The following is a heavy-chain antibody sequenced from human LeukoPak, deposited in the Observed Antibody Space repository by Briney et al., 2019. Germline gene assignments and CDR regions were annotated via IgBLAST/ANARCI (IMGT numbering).Heavy chain of an antibody. V-gene: IGHV1-46*01. D-gene: IGHD3-22*01. CDR1: GYTFTSYY. CDR3: ARNYGGYYYDSSGYPAAFDI. J-gene: IGHJ3*02. CDR2: INPSGGST. Sequence: ASVKVSCKASGYTFTSYYMHGVRQAPGHGLEWMGIINPSGGSTSYAQKFQGRVTMTRDMSTSTVYMELSSLRSEDTAVYYCARNYGGYYYDSSGYPAAFDIWGQGTMVTVSS.